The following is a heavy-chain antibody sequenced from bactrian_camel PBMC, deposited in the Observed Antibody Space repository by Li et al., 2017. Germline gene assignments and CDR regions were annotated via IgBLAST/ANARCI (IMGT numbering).Heavy chain of an antibody. CDR1: GYVGRHNIC. CDR3: AAKPLSCTSLMTMTVADFGY. Sequence: VQLVESGGGSVQAGGSLRLSCAASGYVGRHNICLGWFRQTPGKAREWIAALDSDGSPSYADSVKGRLTVSKDKAKETMYLQMDSLKPEDTAMYYCAAKPLSCTSLMTMTVADFGYWGQGTQVTVS. D-gene: IGHD4*01. V-gene: IGHV3S31*01. J-gene: IGHJ6*01. CDR2: LDSDGSPS.